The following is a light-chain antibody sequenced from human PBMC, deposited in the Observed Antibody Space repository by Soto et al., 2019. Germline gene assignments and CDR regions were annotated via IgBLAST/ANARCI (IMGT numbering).Light chain of an antibody. J-gene: IGKJ4*01. V-gene: IGKV3-20*01. CDR2: GVS. Sequence: EIELTQSPGTLSLSPGERATLSCRASQSINTNYLAWYQQRPGQAPRLLISGVSTRATGIPDRFGGSRSGTDFTLTITRLEPEDFAVYFCQQYQTIPVTFGGGTKVDSK. CDR1: QSINTNY. CDR3: QQYQTIPVT.